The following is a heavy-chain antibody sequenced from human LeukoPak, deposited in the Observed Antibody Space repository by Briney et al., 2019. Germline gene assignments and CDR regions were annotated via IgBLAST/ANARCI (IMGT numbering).Heavy chain of an antibody. V-gene: IGHV3-23*01. CDR2: ISGSGGST. CDR1: GFTFSSYG. CDR3: AKDKNVVVPAAILGDP. J-gene: IGHJ5*02. D-gene: IGHD2-2*01. Sequence: GGSLRLSCAASGFTFSSYGMSWVRQAPGKGLEWVSAISGSGGSTYYADSVKGRFTISRDNSKNTLYLQMNSLRAEDTAVYYCAKDKNVVVPAAILGDPWGQGTLVTVSS.